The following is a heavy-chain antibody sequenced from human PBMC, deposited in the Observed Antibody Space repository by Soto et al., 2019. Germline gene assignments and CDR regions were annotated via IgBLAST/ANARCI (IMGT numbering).Heavy chain of an antibody. D-gene: IGHD3-9*01. CDR2: IRGDGGQT. Sequence: AWWSLRLSCTASVFTFTRYGMGWFRQAPGKGLQWVSTIRGDGGQTHYTDSVKGRFSISRDNSKNTVYLQMDSLRAEDTAMYFCARDVGLDSDDFFAYWGQGTQVTVSS. J-gene: IGHJ4*02. CDR3: ARDVGLDSDDFFAY. CDR1: VFTFTRYG. V-gene: IGHV3-23*01.